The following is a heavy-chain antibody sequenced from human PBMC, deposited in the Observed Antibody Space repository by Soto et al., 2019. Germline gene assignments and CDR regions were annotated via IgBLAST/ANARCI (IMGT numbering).Heavy chain of an antibody. CDR3: ARGYSRWAFDI. V-gene: IGHV3-66*01. CDR2: IYSGGTT. Sequence: ESGGGLVQPGGSLRLSCAASGFIVSSNYMSWVRQAPGKGLEWVSLIYSGGTTTYAGSVRGRFTISRDNSKNTLYLQMNSLRAQDTAVYYCARGYSRWAFDIWGQGTMVTVSS. CDR1: GFIVSSNY. D-gene: IGHD4-4*01. J-gene: IGHJ3*02.